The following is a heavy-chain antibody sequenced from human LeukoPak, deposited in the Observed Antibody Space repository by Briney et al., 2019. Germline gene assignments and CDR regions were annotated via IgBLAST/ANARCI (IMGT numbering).Heavy chain of an antibody. CDR2: INPNSGDT. D-gene: IGHD1-26*01. CDR1: GYTFTDYY. Sequence: ASVKVSCKAYGYTFTDYYMHWVRQAPGQGIERMGWINPNSGDTTYAQKFQGRVTMTRDTSTSTAYMELTRLTSDDTAVYYCARGSAIVGAKGAFDIWGQGTMVTVSS. V-gene: IGHV1-2*02. J-gene: IGHJ3*02. CDR3: ARGSAIVGAKGAFDI.